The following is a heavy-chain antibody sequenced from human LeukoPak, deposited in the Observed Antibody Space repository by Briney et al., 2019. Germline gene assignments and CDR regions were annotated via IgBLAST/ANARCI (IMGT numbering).Heavy chain of an antibody. CDR3: AKRSFLRTLDY. D-gene: IGHD2/OR15-2a*01. J-gene: IGHJ4*02. CDR2: ISSSRSYI. Sequence: GGSLRLSCAASGFTFSSYSMNWVRQAPGKGLEWVSFISSSRSYIYYADSVKGRFTISRDNAKNSLYLQMNSLRAEDTAVYYCAKRSFLRTLDYWGQGTLVTVSS. CDR1: GFTFSSYS. V-gene: IGHV3-21*04.